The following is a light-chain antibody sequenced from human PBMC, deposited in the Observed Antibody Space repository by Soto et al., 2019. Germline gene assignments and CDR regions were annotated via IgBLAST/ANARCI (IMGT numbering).Light chain of an antibody. V-gene: IGLV2-14*01. CDR3: SSYTSSSTLAV. CDR2: DVS. J-gene: IGLJ3*02. Sequence: QSALTQPASVSGSPGQSITISFTGTSSDVGGYNYVSWYQQHPGKAPKLMIYDVSNRPSGVSNRFSGSKSGNTASLTISGLQAEDEADYYCSSYTSSSTLAVFGGGTKLTVL. CDR1: SSDVGGYNY.